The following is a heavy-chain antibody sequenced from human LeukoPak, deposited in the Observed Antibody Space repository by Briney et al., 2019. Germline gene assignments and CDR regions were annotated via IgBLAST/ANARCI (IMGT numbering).Heavy chain of an antibody. V-gene: IGHV3-7*05. Sequence: GGSLRLSCAASGLTFSNYWMSWVRQAPGKGLEWVANIKQDGSEKYYVDSVKGRFTISRDNAKNSLYLQMNSLRVEDTAVYYCARLAAVVHYGMDVWGQGTTFTVSS. CDR1: GLTFSNYW. D-gene: IGHD6-13*01. J-gene: IGHJ6*02. CDR2: IKQDGSEK. CDR3: ARLAAVVHYGMDV.